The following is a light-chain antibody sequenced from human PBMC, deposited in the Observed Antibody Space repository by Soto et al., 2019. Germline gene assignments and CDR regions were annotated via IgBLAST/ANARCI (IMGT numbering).Light chain of an antibody. CDR1: QSISVW. CDR2: KAS. V-gene: IGKV1-5*03. Sequence: DMQMTQSPSTRAAAVGDRVTINCRPSQSISVWLAWYQQKAGKAPNLLIYKASRLESGVPSRFSGSGSETEFTLTTSGLQPGDSATYYCQQYNSYSPTFGQGTKVDIK. J-gene: IGKJ1*01. CDR3: QQYNSYSPT.